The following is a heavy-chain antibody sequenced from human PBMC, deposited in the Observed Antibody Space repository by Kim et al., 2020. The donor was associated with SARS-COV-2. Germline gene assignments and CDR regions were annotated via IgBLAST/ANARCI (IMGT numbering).Heavy chain of an antibody. J-gene: IGHJ4*02. CDR2: GGTT. CDR3: AKPGTSDY. V-gene: IGHV3-23*01. Sequence: GGTTYYAAPVKGRFTISRDNSKNTLYLHMNSLRAEDTAVYYCAKPGTSDYWGQGTLVTVSS.